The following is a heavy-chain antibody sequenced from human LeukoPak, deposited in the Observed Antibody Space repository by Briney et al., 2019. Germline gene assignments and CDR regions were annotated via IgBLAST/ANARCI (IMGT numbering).Heavy chain of an antibody. CDR1: GYTFTSYY. CDR2: INPSGGST. J-gene: IGHJ4*02. Sequence: ASVKVSCKASGYTFTSYYMHWVRQAPGQGLKWMGIINPSGGSTSYAQKFQGRVTMTRDTSTSTAYMELSSLRSEDTAVYYCARDEYYYASGSYSDYWGQGTLVTVSS. V-gene: IGHV1-46*01. CDR3: ARDEYYYASGSYSDY. D-gene: IGHD3-10*01.